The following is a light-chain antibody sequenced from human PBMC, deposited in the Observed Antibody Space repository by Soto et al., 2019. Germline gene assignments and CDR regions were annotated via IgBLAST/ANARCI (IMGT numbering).Light chain of an antibody. CDR3: TSRTTCSTYV. J-gene: IGLJ1*01. CDR2: EVS. Sequence: QSVLTQPASVSGSPGQSITISCTGSSSDVGAYKYVSWYQQHPGKAPKLMIYEVSDRPSGVSTRFSGSKSGNTAYLIISGLQAEDEADYYCTSRTTCSTYVFGSGTKLTVL. CDR1: SSDVGAYKY. V-gene: IGLV2-14*01.